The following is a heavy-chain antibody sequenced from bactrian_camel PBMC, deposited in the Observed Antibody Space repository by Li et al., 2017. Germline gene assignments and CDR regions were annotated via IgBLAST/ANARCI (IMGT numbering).Heavy chain of an antibody. CDR2: IDYAGHT. Sequence: HVQLVESGGGSVQAGGSLRLSCAGSEYTFTSAHCMAWFRQAPGREREIVAAIDYAGHTTYLDSVKGRFTISKANAKDTLHLQMNNLKPEDTAVYYCAADSPTARADVRTLYAMYLGQGTQVTVS. V-gene: IGHV3-3*01. CDR3: AADSPTARADVRTLYAMY. D-gene: IGHD3*01. CDR1: EYTFTSAHC. J-gene: IGHJ4*01.